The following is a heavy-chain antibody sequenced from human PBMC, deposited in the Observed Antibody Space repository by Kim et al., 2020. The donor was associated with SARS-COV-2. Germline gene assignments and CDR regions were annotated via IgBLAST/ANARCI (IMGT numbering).Heavy chain of an antibody. J-gene: IGHJ4*02. D-gene: IGHD4-17*01. CDR3: ARRRVDGDYEAY. Sequence: NYAQKFQGRVTITADKSTSTAYMELSSLRSEDTAVYYCARRRVDGDYEAYWGQGTLVTVSS. V-gene: IGHV1-69*02.